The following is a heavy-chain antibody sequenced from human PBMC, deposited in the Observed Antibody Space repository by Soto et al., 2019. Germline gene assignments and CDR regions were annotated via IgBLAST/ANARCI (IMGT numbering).Heavy chain of an antibody. D-gene: IGHD3-10*01. CDR3: ARYDYGSGDDYDIDY. V-gene: IGHV4-4*02. Sequence: QVQLQESGPGLVKPSGTLSLTCAVSGGSISSTNWWTWVRQPPGKGLEWIADIHHSGSTNYNPSLESRVTISIDKSNNQFSLKLKSVTAADTAVYYCARYDYGSGDDYDIDYWGQGTLVTVSS. CDR1: GGSISSTNW. J-gene: IGHJ4*02. CDR2: IHHSGST.